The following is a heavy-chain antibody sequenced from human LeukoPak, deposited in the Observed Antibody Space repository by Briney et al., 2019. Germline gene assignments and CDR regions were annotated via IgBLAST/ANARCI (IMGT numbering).Heavy chain of an antibody. J-gene: IGHJ3*02. D-gene: IGHD2-21*01. Sequence: SETLSLTCTVSGASISSYYWNWIRQPAGKGLEWIGRIYTSGSTDYNPSLKSRVTMSVDSSKNQFSLKLSSVTAADTAAYYCATGAYCGGDCFDAFDIWGQRTMVTISS. V-gene: IGHV4-4*07. CDR2: IYTSGST. CDR3: ATGAYCGGDCFDAFDI. CDR1: GASISSYY.